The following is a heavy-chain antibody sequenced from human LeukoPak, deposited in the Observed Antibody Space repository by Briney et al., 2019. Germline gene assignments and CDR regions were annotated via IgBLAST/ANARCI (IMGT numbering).Heavy chain of an antibody. V-gene: IGHV3-53*01. CDR2: IYSGGST. CDR1: GFTVSSNY. CDR3: ARMTTTFGVVMGMDV. D-gene: IGHD3-3*01. J-gene: IGHJ6*04. Sequence: PGGSLRLSCAASGFTVSSNYMSGVRQAPGKGLEWVSVIYSGGSTYYADSVKGRFTISRDNSKNTLYLQMNSLRAEDTAVYYCARMTTTFGVVMGMDVWGKGTTVTVSS.